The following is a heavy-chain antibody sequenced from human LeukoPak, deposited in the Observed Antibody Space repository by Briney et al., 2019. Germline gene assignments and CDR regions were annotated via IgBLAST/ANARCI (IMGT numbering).Heavy chain of an antibody. Sequence: PSETLSLTCSVSNYSISRTYHWGWIRQPPGKGLEWIGTIYHSGTTYYSPSLKSRVTISVDTSKNQFSLKLSSVTAADTAVYYCARNNFWSGYLTYWGQGTLVTVSS. CDR2: IYHSGTT. J-gene: IGHJ4*02. CDR1: NYSISRTYH. V-gene: IGHV4-38-2*02. CDR3: ARNNFWSGYLTY. D-gene: IGHD3-3*01.